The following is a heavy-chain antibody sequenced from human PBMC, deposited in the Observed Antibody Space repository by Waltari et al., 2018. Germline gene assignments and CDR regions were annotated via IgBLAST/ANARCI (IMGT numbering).Heavy chain of an antibody. J-gene: IGHJ4*02. Sequence: QVPLVQSGTEVKKPGASVTVSCQASGYSFTDYHLHWVRQTPGQGLEWLGWINPKNGDTSYAQNLLGRVTMTRDTSINTVYMDLSGLRSDDTAVFYCARDPGPIVGAPDYWGQGTLVTVSS. CDR2: INPKNGDT. D-gene: IGHD1-26*01. CDR1: GYSFTDYH. V-gene: IGHV1-2*02. CDR3: ARDPGPIVGAPDY.